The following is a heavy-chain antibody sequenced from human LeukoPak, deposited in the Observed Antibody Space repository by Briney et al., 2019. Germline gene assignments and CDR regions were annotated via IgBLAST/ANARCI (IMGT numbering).Heavy chain of an antibody. Sequence: GGSLRLSCAASGFTFSSYEMNWVRQAPGKGLEWVSYISSSGSTIYYADSVKGRFTISRDNAKNSLYLQMNSLRAEDTAVYYCARSGYDSSGYALYYYYMDVWGKGTTVTISS. CDR2: ISSSGSTI. CDR3: ARSGYDSSGYALYYYYMDV. D-gene: IGHD3-22*01. CDR1: GFTFSSYE. V-gene: IGHV3-48*03. J-gene: IGHJ6*03.